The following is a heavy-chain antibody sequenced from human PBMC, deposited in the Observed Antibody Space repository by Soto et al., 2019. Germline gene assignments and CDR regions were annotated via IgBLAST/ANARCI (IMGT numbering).Heavy chain of an antibody. CDR3: AYSRYTGSGVDH. CDR2: IYWDDDK. CDR1: GFSLSTSGVG. Sequence: QITLKESGPTLVKPTQTLTLTCTFSGFSLSTSGVGVGWIRQPPGKALEWLELIYWDDDKRYSPSLKSRLTITKDTAKTQVVLTMTNMDPVDTATYYCAYSRYTGSGVDHWGQGTLVTVSS. D-gene: IGHD3-10*01. J-gene: IGHJ5*02. V-gene: IGHV2-5*02.